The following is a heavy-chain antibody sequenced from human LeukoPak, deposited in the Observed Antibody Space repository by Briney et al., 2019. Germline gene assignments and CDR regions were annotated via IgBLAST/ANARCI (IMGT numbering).Heavy chain of an antibody. V-gene: IGHV4-39*01. CDR3: AKGYCSSTSCAAWYFDY. J-gene: IGHJ4*02. CDR2: IYYSGST. Sequence: PSETLSLTCTVSGGSISSSSHYWGWIRQPPGKGLEWIGSIYYSGSTYYNPSLKSRVTISVDTSKNQFSLKLSSVTAADTAVYYCAKGYCSSTSCAAWYFDYWGQGTLVTVSS. D-gene: IGHD2-2*01. CDR1: GGSISSSSHY.